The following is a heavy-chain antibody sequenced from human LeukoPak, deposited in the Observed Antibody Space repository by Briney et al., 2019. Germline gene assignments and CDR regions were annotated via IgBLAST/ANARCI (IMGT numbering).Heavy chain of an antibody. CDR2: IIPILGIA. CDR3: ARVLDCSGGSCYDYFDY. V-gene: IGHV1-69*04. D-gene: IGHD2-15*01. Sequence: ASVKVSCKASGGTFSSYAISWVRQAPGQGLEWMGRIIPILGIANYAQKFRGRVTITADKSTSTAYMELSSLRSEDTAVYYCARVLDCSGGSCYDYFDYWGQGTLVTVSS. CDR1: GGTFSSYA. J-gene: IGHJ4*02.